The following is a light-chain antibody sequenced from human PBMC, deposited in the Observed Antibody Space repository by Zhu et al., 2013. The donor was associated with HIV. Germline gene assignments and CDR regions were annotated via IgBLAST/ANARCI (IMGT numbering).Light chain of an antibody. CDR1: QGVSNN. J-gene: IGKJ2*03. CDR3: QHYNYWPPYS. V-gene: IGKV3-15*01. Sequence: DIVMTQSPATLSVSPGESATLSCRASQGVSNNLAWYQHKPGLPPRLLIYGASTRASGVPVRFSGSGSGTDFTLTISSLQSEDFAVYYCQHYNYWPPYSFGQGTKLEIK. CDR2: GAS.